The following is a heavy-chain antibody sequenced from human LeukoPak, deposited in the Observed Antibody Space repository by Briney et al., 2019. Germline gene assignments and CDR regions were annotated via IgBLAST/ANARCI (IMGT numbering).Heavy chain of an antibody. CDR1: GFTFSSYA. Sequence: GGSLRLSCAASGFTFSSYAMSWVRQAPGKGLEWVSAISGSGGATYYADSVKGRFTISRDNSKNPLYLQMNSLRAEDTAVYYCAKVPVFSLTISEVVTDDAFDIWGQGTIVTVSP. V-gene: IGHV3-23*01. J-gene: IGHJ3*02. D-gene: IGHD3-3*01. CDR3: AKVPVFSLTISEVVTDDAFDI. CDR2: ISGSGGAT.